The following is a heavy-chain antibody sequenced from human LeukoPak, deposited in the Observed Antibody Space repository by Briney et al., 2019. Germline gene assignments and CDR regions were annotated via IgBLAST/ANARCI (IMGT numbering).Heavy chain of an antibody. J-gene: IGHJ4*02. CDR2: VSYDGNDY. Sequence: PGGSLRLSCAASGFTFSGYAMNWVRQAPGKGLEWVAVVSYDGNDYYYADSVKGRFTISRDNSKNTLYLQMNSLRAEDTAVYYCAKPTGDTGWYGLFEYWGQGTLVTVPS. V-gene: IGHV3-30*18. CDR1: GFTFSGYA. CDR3: AKPTGDTGWYGLFEY. D-gene: IGHD6-19*01.